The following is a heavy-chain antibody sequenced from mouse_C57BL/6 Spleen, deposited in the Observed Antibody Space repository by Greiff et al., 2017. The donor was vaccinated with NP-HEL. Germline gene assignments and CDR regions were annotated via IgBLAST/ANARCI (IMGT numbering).Heavy chain of an antibody. CDR1: GYSITSGYD. CDR2: ISYDGSN. V-gene: IGHV3-6*01. J-gene: IGHJ3*01. CDR3: ARGGDYDGVSY. D-gene: IGHD2-4*01. Sequence: EVKLQESGPGLVKPSQSLSLTCSVTGYSITSGYDWNWIRQFPGNKLEWMAYISYDGSNNYNPSLKNRISITRDTSKNQFFLKLNAVTTEDTATYYCARGGDYDGVSYWGQGTLVTVSA.